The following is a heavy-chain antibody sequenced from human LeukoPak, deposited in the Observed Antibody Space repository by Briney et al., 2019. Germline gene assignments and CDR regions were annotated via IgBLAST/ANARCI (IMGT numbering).Heavy chain of an antibody. Sequence: PSETLSLTCTVSGGSISSYYWSWIRQPAGKGLEWIGRIYTSGSTNYNPSLKSQVTMSVDTSKNQFSLKLSSVTAADTAVYYCASDKNWGPFDIWGQGTMVTVSS. D-gene: IGHD7-27*01. J-gene: IGHJ3*02. CDR2: IYTSGST. CDR3: ASDKNWGPFDI. CDR1: GGSISSYY. V-gene: IGHV4-4*07.